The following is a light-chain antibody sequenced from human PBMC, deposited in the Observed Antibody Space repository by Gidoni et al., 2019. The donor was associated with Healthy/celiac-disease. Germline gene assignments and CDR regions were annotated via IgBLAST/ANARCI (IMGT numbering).Light chain of an antibody. CDR1: QSISSW. V-gene: IGKV1-5*03. Sequence: IQMTQSPSPLSASFGDRVTITGRASQSISSWLAWYQQKPGKAPKLLIYKASSLESGVPSRFSGSGSGTEFTLTISSLQPDDFATYYCQQYNSYPYSFGQXTKLEIK. CDR3: QQYNSYPYS. J-gene: IGKJ2*03. CDR2: KAS.